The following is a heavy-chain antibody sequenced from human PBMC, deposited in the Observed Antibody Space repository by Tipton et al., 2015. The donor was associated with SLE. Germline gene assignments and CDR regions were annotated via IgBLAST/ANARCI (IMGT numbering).Heavy chain of an antibody. J-gene: IGHJ5*02. Sequence: LRLSCTVSGYSISSGYYWGWIRQPPGKGLEWIGSIYHSGSTYYNPSLKSRVTISVDTSKNQFSLKLSSVTAADTAVYYCARGARTDNWFDPWGQGTLVTVSS. CDR3: ARGARTDNWFDP. CDR2: IYHSGST. CDR1: GYSISSGYY. V-gene: IGHV4-38-2*02.